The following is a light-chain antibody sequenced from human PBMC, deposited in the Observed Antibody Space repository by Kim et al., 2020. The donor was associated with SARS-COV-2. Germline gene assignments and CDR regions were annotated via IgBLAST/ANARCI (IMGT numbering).Light chain of an antibody. J-gene: IGKJ2*01. CDR2: GAS. CDR1: QRISSN. V-gene: IGKV3-15*01. CDR3: QQYNDWPYT. Sequence: PGERPPPSGRASQRISSNLAWYQQKPGQAPRLLIYGASTRATGIPARFSGSGSGTEFTLTIGSLHSEDVAVYFCQQYNDWPYTFGQGTKLEI.